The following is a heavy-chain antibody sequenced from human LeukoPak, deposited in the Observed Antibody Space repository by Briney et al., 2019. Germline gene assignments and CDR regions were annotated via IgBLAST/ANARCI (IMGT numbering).Heavy chain of an antibody. CDR1: GFTFTSYT. V-gene: IGHV3-21*01. CDR2: ISSSSSYI. Sequence: GGSLRLSCAASGFTFTSYTMTWVRQAPGKGLEWVSSISSSSSYIYCADSMKGRFTISRDNAKNSLYLQMNSLRAEDTALYYCARSVGYCSSTSRYFDYWGQGTLVTVSS. CDR3: ARSVGYCSSTSRYFDY. J-gene: IGHJ4*02. D-gene: IGHD2-2*03.